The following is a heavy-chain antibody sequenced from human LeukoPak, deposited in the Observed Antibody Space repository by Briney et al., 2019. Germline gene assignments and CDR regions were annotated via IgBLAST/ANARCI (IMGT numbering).Heavy chain of an antibody. CDR3: AKDQKSIAATGYDY. J-gene: IGHJ4*02. CDR1: GFTFSNYW. V-gene: IGHV3-74*01. D-gene: IGHD6-13*01. Sequence: QPGGSLRLSCAASGFTFSNYWIHWVRQAPGKGLVWVSRISSDGSSTNYADSVKGRFTVSRDNSKNTLFLQMNSLRADDTAVYFCAKDQKSIAATGYDYWGQGTLVTVSS. CDR2: ISSDGSST.